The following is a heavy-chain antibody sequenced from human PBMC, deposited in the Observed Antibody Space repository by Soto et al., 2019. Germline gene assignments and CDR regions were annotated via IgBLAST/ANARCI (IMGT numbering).Heavy chain of an antibody. V-gene: IGHV3-30*18. J-gene: IGHJ4*02. D-gene: IGHD3-22*01. CDR1: GFTFSSYG. CDR3: AKGSSGTLDY. CDR2: ISYDGSNK. Sequence: GGSLRLSCAASGFTFSSYGMHWVRQAPGKGLEWVAVISYDGSNKYYADSVKGRFTISRDNSKNTLYLQMNSLRTEDTAAYYCAKGSSGTLDYWGQGTLVTVSS.